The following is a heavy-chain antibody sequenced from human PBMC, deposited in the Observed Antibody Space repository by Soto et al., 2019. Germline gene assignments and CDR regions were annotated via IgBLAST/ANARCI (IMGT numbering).Heavy chain of an antibody. J-gene: IGHJ6*02. Sequence: PGGSLRLSWVASGFTFSSYAMGWVRQAPGNGMDSVSVLSGSGGITYSAQSAKGRFTIPRDNPKHILYLQMNSLRAEETAVYYCAKGITDTGGYYYYSMDVCRQPPAVTASS. CDR1: GFTFSSYA. CDR2: LSGSGGIT. V-gene: IGHV3-23*01. D-gene: IGHD2-15*01. CDR3: AKGITDTGGYYYYSMDV.